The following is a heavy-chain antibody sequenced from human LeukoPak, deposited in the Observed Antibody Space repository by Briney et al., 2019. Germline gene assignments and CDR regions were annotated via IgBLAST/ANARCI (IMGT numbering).Heavy chain of an antibody. CDR2: ISYDGSNK. J-gene: IGHJ4*02. Sequence: GASLRLSCAASGFTFTNAWMHWVRQAPGKGLEWVAVISYDGSNKYYADSVKGRSTISRDNSKNTLYLQMSSLRAEDTAVYYCARGPRYSSGWYLDYWGQGTLVTVSS. CDR1: GFTFTNAW. CDR3: ARGPRYSSGWYLDY. D-gene: IGHD6-19*01. V-gene: IGHV3-30-3*01.